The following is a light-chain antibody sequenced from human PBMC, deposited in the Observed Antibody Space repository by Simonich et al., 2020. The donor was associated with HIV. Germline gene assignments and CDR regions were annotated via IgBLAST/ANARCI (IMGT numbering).Light chain of an antibody. J-gene: IGKJ3*01. CDR2: AAS. CDR1: HNIKTY. CDR3: QHLNSFPLT. Sequence: DIQMTQSPSSLSASIGDRVTITCRASHNIKTYLNWYQQKPGKAPKLLIYAASSLQSGVPSRFSGSGSGTDFTLTISSLQPEDFATYYCQHLNSFPLTFGPGTKVD. V-gene: IGKV1-39*01.